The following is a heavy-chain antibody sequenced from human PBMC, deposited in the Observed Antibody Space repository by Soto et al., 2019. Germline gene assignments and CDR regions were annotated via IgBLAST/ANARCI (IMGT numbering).Heavy chain of an antibody. J-gene: IGHJ2*01. CDR1: GGTFSSYA. Sequence: QVQLVQSGAEVKKPGSSVKVSCKASGGTFSSYAISWVRQAPGQGLEWMGGLIPIFGTANYAQKFQGRVTITADESTSTAYMELSSLRSEDTAVYYCARDLLAYCGGDCYSGWYFDLWGRGTLVTVSS. D-gene: IGHD2-21*02. CDR2: LIPIFGTA. V-gene: IGHV1-69*01. CDR3: ARDLLAYCGGDCYSGWYFDL.